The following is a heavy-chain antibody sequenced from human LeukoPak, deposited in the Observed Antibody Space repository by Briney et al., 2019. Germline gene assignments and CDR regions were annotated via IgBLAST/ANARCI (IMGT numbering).Heavy chain of an antibody. J-gene: IGHJ4*02. CDR1: GVPSSGYF. CDR2: IHNSGTT. Sequence: TSETLSLTCAVSGVPSSGYFWSWIRQSSGKGLEWLGEIHNSGTTNYNPSLNSRVTISEDTSKNQFYLNLSSVTAADTAAYYCARRYYYNLGSFPFDFWGQGTLVTVSS. D-gene: IGHD3-10*01. CDR3: ARRYYYNLGSFPFDF. V-gene: IGHV4-34*01.